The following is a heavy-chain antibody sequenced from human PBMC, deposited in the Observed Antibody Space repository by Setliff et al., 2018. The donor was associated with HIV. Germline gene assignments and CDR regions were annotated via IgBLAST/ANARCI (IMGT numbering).Heavy chain of an antibody. Sequence: PSETLSLTCTVSGGSISSGNYYWNWIRQHPGKGLEWIGYIYYSGATYYNPSLKSRVTLSIDTSKNQFSLNLSSVTAADTAVYYCARGSGWYENYFDYWGQGTLVTVSS. CDR3: ARGSGWYENYFDY. D-gene: IGHD6-19*01. V-gene: IGHV4-31*03. CDR2: IYYSGAT. CDR1: GGSISSGNYY. J-gene: IGHJ4*02.